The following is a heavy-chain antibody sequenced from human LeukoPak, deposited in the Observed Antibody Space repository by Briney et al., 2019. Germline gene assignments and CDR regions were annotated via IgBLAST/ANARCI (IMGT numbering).Heavy chain of an antibody. CDR1: GGSISSGDYY. CDR2: IYYSGST. Sequence: PSEALSLTCTVSGGSISSGDYYWSWIRQPPGKGLEWIGYIYYSGSTYYNPSLKSRVTISVDTSKNQFSLKLSSVTAADTAVYYCARGVYGGNEYYYYYYMDVWGKGTTVTVSS. J-gene: IGHJ6*03. V-gene: IGHV4-30-4*08. D-gene: IGHD4-23*01. CDR3: ARGVYGGNEYYYYYYMDV.